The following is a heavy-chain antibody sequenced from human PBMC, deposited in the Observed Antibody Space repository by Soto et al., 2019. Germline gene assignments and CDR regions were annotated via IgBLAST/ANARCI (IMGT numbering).Heavy chain of an antibody. J-gene: IGHJ4*02. CDR3: ARGARWLQFDNDY. V-gene: IGHV3-11*01. CDR2: IGTRTSIV. CDR1: GFTVSDYY. D-gene: IGHD5-12*01. Sequence: GSLRLSCAASGFTVSDYYMSWIRQAPGKGLEWVSYIGTRTSIVYYADSVKGRFTVSRDDAKNSLDLQMNSLRAEDTAVYYCARGARWLQFDNDYWGQGTLVTVSS.